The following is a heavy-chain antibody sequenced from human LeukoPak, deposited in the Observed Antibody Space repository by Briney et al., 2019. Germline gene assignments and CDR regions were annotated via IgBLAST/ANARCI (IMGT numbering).Heavy chain of an antibody. V-gene: IGHV3-21*04. D-gene: IGHD2-21*02. CDR1: GFTFSSYT. CDR2: LSRSSNYI. CDR3: AKVAPYIVVVTARGAFDI. J-gene: IGHJ3*02. Sequence: GGSLRLSCAASGFTFSSYTMNWVRPAPGKGLEWVSSLSRSSNYINYADSVKGRFTISRDNSKNTLYLQMNSLRAEDTAVYYCAKVAPYIVVVTARGAFDIWGQGTMVTVSS.